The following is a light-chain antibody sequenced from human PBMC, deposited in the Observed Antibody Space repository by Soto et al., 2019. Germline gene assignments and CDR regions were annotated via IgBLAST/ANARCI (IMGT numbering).Light chain of an antibody. CDR3: LQYFGTPLT. CDR2: WAS. J-gene: IGKJ4*01. V-gene: IGKV4-1*01. Sequence: DIVMSQSPDSLAVSLGERATINCKSSQSVLYSSNNKNYLAWYQQKPGQPPKLLIYWASTRESWVPDRFSGRGSGTDFTLTLSSLQGEDMADYYCLQYFGTPLTFGGGTKVEIK. CDR1: QSVLYSSNNKNY.